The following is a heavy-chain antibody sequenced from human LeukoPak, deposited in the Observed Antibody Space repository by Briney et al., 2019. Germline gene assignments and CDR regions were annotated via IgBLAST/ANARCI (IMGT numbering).Heavy chain of an antibody. CDR1: GFTFSSYA. V-gene: IGHV3-30-3*01. J-gene: IGHJ6*02. CDR2: ISYDGSNK. Sequence: PGRSLRLSCAASGFTFSSYAMHWVRQAPGKGLEWVAVISYDGSNKYYADSVKGRFTISRDNSKNTLYLQMNSLRAEDTAVYYCARVGYCSSTSCSGGLEYYYYYGMDVWGQGTTVTVSS. D-gene: IGHD2-2*01. CDR3: ARVGYCSSTSCSGGLEYYYYYGMDV.